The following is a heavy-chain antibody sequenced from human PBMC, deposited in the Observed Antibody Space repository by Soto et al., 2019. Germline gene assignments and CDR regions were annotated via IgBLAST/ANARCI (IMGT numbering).Heavy chain of an antibody. CDR3: ARDRDGSYPAAFDI. CDR1: GGSISSYY. Sequence: PSETLSLTCTVSGGSISSYYWIWIRQPPGKGLEWIGYIYYSGSTNYNPSLKSRVTISVDTSKNQFSLKLSSVTAADTAVYYCARDRDGSYPAAFDIWGQGTMVTVS. V-gene: IGHV4-59*01. CDR2: IYYSGST. D-gene: IGHD1-26*01. J-gene: IGHJ3*02.